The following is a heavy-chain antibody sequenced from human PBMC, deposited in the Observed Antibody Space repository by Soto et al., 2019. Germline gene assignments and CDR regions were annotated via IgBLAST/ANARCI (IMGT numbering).Heavy chain of an antibody. CDR3: AKNQGVELVPLATVDWFDP. J-gene: IGHJ5*02. CDR1: GFIFENFG. Sequence: GGSLRLSCAASGFIFENFGMSWVRQSPGKGLEWISSISGSGFKKYYADSVKGRFTISRDNSESTVYLELNNLSAEDTAVYHCAKNQGVELVPLATVDWFDPWGQGSVVTVSS. CDR2: ISGSGFKK. V-gene: IGHV3-23*01. D-gene: IGHD1-26*01.